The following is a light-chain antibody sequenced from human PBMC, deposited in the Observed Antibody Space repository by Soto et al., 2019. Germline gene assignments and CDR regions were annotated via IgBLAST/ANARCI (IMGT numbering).Light chain of an antibody. Sequence: EIVMTQSPVTLSVSPGERATLSCRASQSVTSNLAWYQQKPGQASRLLIYGASTRATGIPARFSGSGSGTKFTLTISNLQSENFAIYYCQKFNDWPRTFGQGTKV. J-gene: IGKJ1*01. V-gene: IGKV3-15*01. CDR3: QKFNDWPRT. CDR2: GAS. CDR1: QSVTSN.